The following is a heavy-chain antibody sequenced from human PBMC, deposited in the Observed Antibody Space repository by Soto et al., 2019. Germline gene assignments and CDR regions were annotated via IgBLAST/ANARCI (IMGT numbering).Heavy chain of an antibody. CDR3: ARGIYPAPFASFDY. CDR1: GGSISSYY. J-gene: IGHJ4*02. Sequence: SETLSLTCTVSGGSISSYYWSWIRQPPGKGLEWIGYIYYSGSTNYNPSLKSRVTMSVDTSKNQFSLKLSSVTAADTAVYYCARGIYPAPFASFDYWGQGTLVTVSS. V-gene: IGHV4-59*01. CDR2: IYYSGST.